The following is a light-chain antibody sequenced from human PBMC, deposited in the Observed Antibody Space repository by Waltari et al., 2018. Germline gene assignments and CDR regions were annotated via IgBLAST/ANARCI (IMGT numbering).Light chain of an antibody. CDR3: QQRSNWPRGT. CDR1: QSVSRD. Sequence: IVFTQSPATLSLSPGERATLSCRASQSVSRDLAWYQQKPGHAPRLLIYDASNRATGIPARFSGSGSGTDFTLTISSLEPEDFAVYYCQQRSNWPRGTFGQGTKLEIK. J-gene: IGKJ2*01. CDR2: DAS. V-gene: IGKV3-11*01.